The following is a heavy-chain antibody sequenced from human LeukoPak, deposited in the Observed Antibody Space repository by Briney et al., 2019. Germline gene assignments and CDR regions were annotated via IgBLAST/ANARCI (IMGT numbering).Heavy chain of an antibody. Sequence: SETLSLTCTVSGGSISSYYWSWIRQPPGKGLEWIGYIYYSGSTNYNPSLKSRVTISVDTSKNQFSLKLSSVSAADTAVYYCARDRGYLDYFDYWGQGTLVTVSS. CDR1: GGSISSYY. CDR3: ARDRGYLDYFDY. V-gene: IGHV4-59*01. D-gene: IGHD3-10*01. CDR2: IYYSGST. J-gene: IGHJ4*02.